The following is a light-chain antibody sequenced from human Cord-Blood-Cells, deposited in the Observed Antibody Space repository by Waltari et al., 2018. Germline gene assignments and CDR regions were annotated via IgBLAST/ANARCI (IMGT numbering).Light chain of an antibody. Sequence: DIQMTQSPSSLLASVGDRVTITCRESQSISSYLNWNQQKPGKAPKLLIYASSSLQSGVPSRFSGSGSGTDFTLTISSLQPEDFATYYCQQSYSTPLTFGGGTKVEIK. CDR3: QQSYSTPLT. CDR1: QSISSY. J-gene: IGKJ4*01. CDR2: ASS. V-gene: IGKV1-39*01.